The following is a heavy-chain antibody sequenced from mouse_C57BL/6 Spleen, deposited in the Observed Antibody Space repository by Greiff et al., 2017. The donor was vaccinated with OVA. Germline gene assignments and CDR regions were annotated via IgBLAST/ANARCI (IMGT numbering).Heavy chain of an antibody. Sequence: EVQRVESGGGLVQPGGSLSLSCAASGFTFTDYYMSWVRQPPGKALAWLGFISNKANGYPTEYSASVTGRFTISRDNSQSILYLQMNALRAEDSATDYWARYDYGRSRDVWGTGTTGTVSS. V-gene: IGHV7-3*01. CDR1: GFTFTDYY. CDR2: ISNKANGYPT. CDR3: ARYDYGRSRDV. D-gene: IGHD1-1*01. J-gene: IGHJ1*03.